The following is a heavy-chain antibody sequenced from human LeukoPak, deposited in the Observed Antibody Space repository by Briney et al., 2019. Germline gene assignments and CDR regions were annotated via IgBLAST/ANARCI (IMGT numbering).Heavy chain of an antibody. Sequence: SETLSLTCTVSGGSISSYYWSWIRQPPGKGLEWIGYMYHSGSTNYNTSLKSRVTISVDTSKNQFSLKLSSVTAADTAVYYCARHRGYGDLYDAFDIWGQGTMVTVSS. CDR2: MYHSGST. D-gene: IGHD4-17*01. CDR3: ARHRGYGDLYDAFDI. CDR1: GGSISSYY. V-gene: IGHV4-59*08. J-gene: IGHJ3*02.